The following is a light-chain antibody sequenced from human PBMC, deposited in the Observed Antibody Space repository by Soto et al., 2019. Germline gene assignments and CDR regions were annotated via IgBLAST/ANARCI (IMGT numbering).Light chain of an antibody. J-gene: IGKJ1*01. CDR2: GAS. CDR3: QKSSNWPPWK. CDR1: QSVSSSY. Sequence: PGERVTLSCRASQSVSSSYLTWYQQRPGQAPRLLIYGASTRATSIPARFSGSGSGTDFTLTISRLEPEDFAVYYCQKSSNWPPWKFGKGHKV. V-gene: IGKV3D-20*02.